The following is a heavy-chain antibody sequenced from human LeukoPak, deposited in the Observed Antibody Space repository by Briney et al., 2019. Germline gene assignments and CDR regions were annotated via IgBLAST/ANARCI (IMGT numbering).Heavy chain of an antibody. D-gene: IGHD3-3*01. J-gene: IGHJ6*03. CDR1: SPFLSSRTSY. CDR2: TYYSGSM. V-gene: IGHV4-39*02. CDR3: ASPPARITIFGVVTPEHYYYYMDV. Sequence: PPETLSLTCTVFSPFLSSRTSYWGWIRHPPGRGLEWFGSTYYSGSMYYSPSHRSRVTISVDTSKNHFSLKLSSVPAADTAVYYCASPPARITIFGVVTPEHYYYYMDVWGKGTTVTVSS.